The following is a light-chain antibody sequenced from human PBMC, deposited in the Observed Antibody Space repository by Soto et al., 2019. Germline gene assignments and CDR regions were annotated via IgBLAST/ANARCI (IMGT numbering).Light chain of an antibody. Sequence: QSVLTQPASVSGSPGQSITISCTGTSSDVGGYNYVSWYQQHPGKAPKLMIYEVSNRPSGVSNRFSGSKSGNTASLTISGLQAEDEADYYCSSYAGRNSYVFGTGTKLTVL. CDR2: EVS. J-gene: IGLJ1*01. V-gene: IGLV2-14*01. CDR3: SSYAGRNSYV. CDR1: SSDVGGYNY.